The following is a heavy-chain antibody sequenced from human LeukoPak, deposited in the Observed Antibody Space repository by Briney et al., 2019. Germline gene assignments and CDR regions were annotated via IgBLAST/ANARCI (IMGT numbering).Heavy chain of an antibody. CDR3: AKMMGRTTVITIDY. CDR2: ISGTGGST. J-gene: IGHJ4*02. CDR1: GFTFSSYA. D-gene: IGHD4-17*01. Sequence: PGGSLRLSCAASGFTFSSYAMSWVRQAPGKGLEWVSGISGTGGSTYYTDSVKGRFTISRDNSRNTLYLQMNSLRAEDTAVYYCAKMMGRTTVITIDYWSQGTLVTVSS. V-gene: IGHV3-23*01.